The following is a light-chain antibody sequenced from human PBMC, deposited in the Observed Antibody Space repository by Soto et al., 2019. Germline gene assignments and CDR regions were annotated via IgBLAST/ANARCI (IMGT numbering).Light chain of an antibody. J-gene: IGKJ2*01. V-gene: IGKV3-20*01. Sequence: EIVLMQSPDTLSLSPGERATLSCRASQSVLSNYLAWYQQKPGQAPRLLIYGTSRRVTGIPDRFSGSGSGTEFTLTISNLEPEDFAMYYCQQYGISPPGYTFAQGTKLEI. CDR1: QSVLSNY. CDR3: QQYGISPPGYT. CDR2: GTS.